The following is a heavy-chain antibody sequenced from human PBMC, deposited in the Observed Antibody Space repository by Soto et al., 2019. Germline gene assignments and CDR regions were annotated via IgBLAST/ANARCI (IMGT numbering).Heavy chain of an antibody. CDR1: GFSVSSNY. V-gene: IGHV3-66*01. J-gene: IGHJ4*02. CDR3: ARVPVSL. CDR2: IYSGGST. Sequence: DVQLVESGGGLVQPGGSLRLSCAASGFSVSSNYMSWVRQAPGKGLEWVSFIYSGGSTYSADSVKGRFTISRDNSMNTMYLQMNSLRAEDTAVYYCARVPVSLWGQGTLVTVSS.